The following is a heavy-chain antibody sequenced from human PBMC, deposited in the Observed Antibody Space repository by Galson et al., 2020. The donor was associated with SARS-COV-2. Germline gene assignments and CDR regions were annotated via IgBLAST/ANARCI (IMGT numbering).Heavy chain of an antibody. Sequence: ETSETLSLTCTVSGDSMNSYYWSWIRQPPGKGLDWIGYIYYSGNTHYNPSLKSRVTISVDTSKNQFSLKLSSVTAADTALYYCSSITIFGVAGYYFDYWGLGTLVTVS. V-gene: IGHV4-59*01. J-gene: IGHJ4*02. CDR1: GDSMNSYY. CDR2: IYYSGNT. D-gene: IGHD3-3*01. CDR3: SSITIFGVAGYYFDY.